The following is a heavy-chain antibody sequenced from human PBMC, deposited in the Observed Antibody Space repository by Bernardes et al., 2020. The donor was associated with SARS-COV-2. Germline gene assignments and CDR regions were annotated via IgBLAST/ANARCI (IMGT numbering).Heavy chain of an antibody. CDR2: IAAGRGGT. D-gene: IGHD3-16*01. V-gene: IGHV1-58*02. CDR1: GVLFSSYA. CDR3: TAVPYDYDRGNFP. Sequence: SVKVSCKASGVLFSSYAIQWVRQTRGQRPEWIGWIAAGRGGTNYAQKFQQRVTITRDRSTMTAFMELRSLRAEDTATYFCTAVPYDYDRGNFPWGQGTLVTVSS. J-gene: IGHJ4*02.